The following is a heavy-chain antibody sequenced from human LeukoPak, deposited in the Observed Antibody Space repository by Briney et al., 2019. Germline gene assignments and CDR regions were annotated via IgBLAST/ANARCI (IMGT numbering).Heavy chain of an antibody. CDR2: IYTTGST. V-gene: IGHV4-4*09. CDR3: ARLRYYDSWWYFDL. CDR1: GGSISSYY. J-gene: IGHJ2*01. Sequence: KASETLSLTCTVSGGSISSYYWSWIRQPPGKGLEWIGYIYTTGSTNYNPSLKSRVTISVDTSKNQFSLKLSSVTAADTAVFYCARLRYYDSWWYFDLWGRGTLVTVSS. D-gene: IGHD3-22*01.